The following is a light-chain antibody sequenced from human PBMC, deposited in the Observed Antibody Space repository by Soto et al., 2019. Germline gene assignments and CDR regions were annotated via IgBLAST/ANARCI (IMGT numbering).Light chain of an antibody. CDR2: DVS. J-gene: IGLJ1*01. Sequence: QSALTQPASVSGSPGQSITISCTGTSSDVGGYTYVSWYQQHPGKAPKLMLYDVSNRPSGVSNRFSGSRSGNTASLTISGLQAEDEADYYCSAYTSSSTLYVFGTGTKVTVL. CDR3: SAYTSSSTLYV. CDR1: SSDVGGYTY. V-gene: IGLV2-14*01.